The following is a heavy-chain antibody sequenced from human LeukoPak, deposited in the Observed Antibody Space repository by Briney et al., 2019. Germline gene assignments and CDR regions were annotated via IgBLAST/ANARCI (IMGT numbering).Heavy chain of an antibody. Sequence: KPSETLSLTCAVSGGSISSSNWWSWVRQPPGKGLEWIGEIYHSGSTNYNPSLKSRVTISVDKSKNQFSLKLSSVTAADTAVYYCARGPPYIVVVTAIGFFDYWGQGTLVTVSS. J-gene: IGHJ4*02. CDR1: GGSISSSNW. D-gene: IGHD2-21*02. CDR2: IYHSGST. CDR3: ARGPPYIVVVTAIGFFDY. V-gene: IGHV4-4*02.